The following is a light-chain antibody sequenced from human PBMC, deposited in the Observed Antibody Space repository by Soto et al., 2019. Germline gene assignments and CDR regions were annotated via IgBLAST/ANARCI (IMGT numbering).Light chain of an antibody. V-gene: IGKV1-33*01. Sequence: DIQMTHSPSSLCASVGDRVTITCQASEDISNYLNWYQQKPGKAPKLLIYDASRLQTGVPSRFSGSGSGTYFTFTISSVQPEDIATYYCQQYDNLPPMYTFGQGTKLEIK. CDR1: EDISNY. CDR3: QQYDNLPPMYT. J-gene: IGKJ2*01. CDR2: DAS.